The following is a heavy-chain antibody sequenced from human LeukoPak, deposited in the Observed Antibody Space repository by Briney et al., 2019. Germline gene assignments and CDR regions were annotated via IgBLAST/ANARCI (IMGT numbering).Heavy chain of an antibody. J-gene: IGHJ4*02. Sequence: PGGSLRLSCVASGFTFSSYNMNWVRQAPGRGLEWVSYISSSSGTIYYADSVKGRFTISRDNAKNSLFLQMSSLRAEDTAVYYCAREVPTGTSFDYWAQGTLVTVSS. CDR1: GFTFSSYN. D-gene: IGHD4-17*01. V-gene: IGHV3-48*04. CDR2: ISSSSGTI. CDR3: AREVPTGTSFDY.